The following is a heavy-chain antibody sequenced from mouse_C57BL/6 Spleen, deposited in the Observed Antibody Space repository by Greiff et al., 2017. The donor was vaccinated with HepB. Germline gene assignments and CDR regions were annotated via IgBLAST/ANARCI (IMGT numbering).Heavy chain of an antibody. CDR2: IHPTSGST. CDR1: GYTFTSYW. D-gene: IGHD2-4*01. CDR3: ARIYYDYPAWFAY. J-gene: IGHJ3*01. V-gene: IGHV1-64*01. Sequence: QVQLQQPGAELVKPGASVKLSCKASGYTFTSYWMHWVKQRPGQGLEWIGMIHPTSGSTNYNEKFKSKATLTVDKSSSTAYMQRSSLTSEDSAVYCCARIYYDYPAWFAYWGQGTLVTVSA.